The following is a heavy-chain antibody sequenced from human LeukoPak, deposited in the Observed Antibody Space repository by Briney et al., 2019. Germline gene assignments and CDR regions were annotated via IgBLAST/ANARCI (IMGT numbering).Heavy chain of an antibody. CDR1: GFTFSSYA. CDR3: ARGTIVGATILPY. D-gene: IGHD1-26*01. V-gene: IGHV3-23*01. Sequence: GGSLRLSCAASGFTFSSYAMTWVRQAPGKGLEWVSAITGSGDSAYYSDSVKGRFTISRDQSKSTVYLQMNSLRAEDTAVYYCARGTIVGATILPYWGQGTLVTVSS. J-gene: IGHJ4*02. CDR2: ITGSGDSA.